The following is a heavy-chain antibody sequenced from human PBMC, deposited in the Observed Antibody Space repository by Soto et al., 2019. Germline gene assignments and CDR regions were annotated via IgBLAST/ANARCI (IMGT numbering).Heavy chain of an antibody. Sequence: QVQLVQSGAEVKKPGSSVKVSCKASGGTFSSYAINWVRQAPGQGLEWMGGIIPTFGTPNYAQKFQGRVTITADESTSTAYMELSSLRSEDMAVYYCARPSVYYDFWSGYPTFDHWGQGTLVTVSS. CDR1: GGTFSSYA. J-gene: IGHJ4*02. CDR2: IIPTFGTP. CDR3: ARPSVYYDFWSGYPTFDH. V-gene: IGHV1-69*01. D-gene: IGHD3-3*01.